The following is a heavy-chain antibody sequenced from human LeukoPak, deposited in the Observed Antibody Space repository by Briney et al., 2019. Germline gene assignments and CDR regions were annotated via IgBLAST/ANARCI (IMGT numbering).Heavy chain of an antibody. CDR3: AKAIPYGDYGGWPFDY. CDR2: ISGSGGST. Sequence: PGGSLRLSCAASGFTFSSYAMSWVRQAPGKGLEWVSAISGSGGSTYYADSVKGRFTIFRDNSKNTLYLQMNSLRAEGTAVYYCAKAIPYGDYGGWPFDYWGQGTLVTVSS. D-gene: IGHD4-17*01. V-gene: IGHV3-23*01. J-gene: IGHJ4*02. CDR1: GFTFSSYA.